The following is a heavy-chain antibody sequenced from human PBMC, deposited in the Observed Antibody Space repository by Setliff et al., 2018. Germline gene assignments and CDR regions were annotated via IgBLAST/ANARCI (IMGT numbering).Heavy chain of an antibody. CDR2: ISWKTGTI. D-gene: IGHD3-10*01. CDR1: GFTFEDYA. J-gene: IGHJ4*02. Sequence: SLKISCAASGFTFEDYAMHWVRQVPGKGLEWVSGISWKTGTIGYADSVKGRFTISRERGKNSLYLQMNSLTTEDTALYYCAKGGSYLILPYFDYWGQGTLVTVSS. V-gene: IGHV3-9*01. CDR3: AKGGSYLILPYFDY.